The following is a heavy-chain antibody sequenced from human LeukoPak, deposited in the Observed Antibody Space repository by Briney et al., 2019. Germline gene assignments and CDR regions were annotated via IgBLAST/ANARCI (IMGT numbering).Heavy chain of an antibody. CDR1: GYTFTGYY. V-gene: IGHV1-2*06. CDR2: INPNSGGT. Sequence: GASVKVSCKASGYTFTGYYMHWVRQVPGQGLEWMGRINPNSGGTNYAQKFQGRVTMTRDTSISTGYMELSRLRSDDTAVYYCARVVVGMTTVKPFDYWGQGTLVTVSS. D-gene: IGHD4-11*01. J-gene: IGHJ4*02. CDR3: ARVVVGMTTVKPFDY.